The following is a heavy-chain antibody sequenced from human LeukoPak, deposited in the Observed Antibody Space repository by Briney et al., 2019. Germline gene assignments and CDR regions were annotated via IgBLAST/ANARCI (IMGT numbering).Heavy chain of an antibody. J-gene: IGHJ3*02. D-gene: IGHD4-17*01. Sequence: SETLSLTCTVSGGSISSGGYYWSWIRQHPGKGLEWIGYIYYSGSTYYNPSLKSRVTISVDTSKNQFSLKLSSVTAADTAVYYCARFPKPSFSHHDYGDYGPEGDAFDIWGQGTMVTVSS. CDR3: ARFPKPSFSHHDYGDYGPEGDAFDI. V-gene: IGHV4-31*03. CDR1: GGSISSGGYY. CDR2: IYYSGST.